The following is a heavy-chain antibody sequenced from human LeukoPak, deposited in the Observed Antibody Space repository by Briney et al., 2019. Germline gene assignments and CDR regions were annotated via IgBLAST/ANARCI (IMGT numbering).Heavy chain of an antibody. V-gene: IGHV1-18*01. CDR1: GYTFTSYG. CDR2: ISAYNGNT. Sequence: ASVKVSCKASGYTFTSYGISWVRQAPGQGLEWMGWISAYNGNTNYAQKLQGRVTMTTDTSTSTAYMELRSLRSDDTAVYYCARDLQSEILRALWFDAFDIWGQGTMVTVSS. D-gene: IGHD2-21*01. J-gene: IGHJ3*02. CDR3: ARDLQSEILRALWFDAFDI.